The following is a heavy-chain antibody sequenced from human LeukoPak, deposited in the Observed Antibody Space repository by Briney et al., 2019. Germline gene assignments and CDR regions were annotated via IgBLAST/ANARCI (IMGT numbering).Heavy chain of an antibody. Sequence: GASVKVSCKASGYTFTGYYMHWVRQAPGQGLEWMGWINPNSGGTNYAQKFQGRVTITADESTSTAYMELSSLRSEDTAVYYCARGGLVEDFDYWGQGTLVTVSS. CDR1: GYTFTGYY. V-gene: IGHV1-2*02. CDR2: INPNSGGT. CDR3: ARGGLVEDFDY. D-gene: IGHD6-19*01. J-gene: IGHJ4*02.